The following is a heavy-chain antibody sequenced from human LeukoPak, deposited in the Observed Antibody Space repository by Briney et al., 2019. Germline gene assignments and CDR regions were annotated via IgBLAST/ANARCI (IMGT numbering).Heavy chain of an antibody. CDR2: ISGSGGST. J-gene: IGHJ4*02. V-gene: IGHV3-23*01. CDR3: AKDRGALRFLEWLLLDY. CDR1: GFTFSSYA. Sequence: GGSLRLSCAASGFTFSSYAMSWVRQAPGKGLEWVSAISGSGGSTYYADSVKGRFTISRDNSKNTLYLQMNSLRAEDTAVYYRAKDRGALRFLEWLLLDYWGQGTLVTVSS. D-gene: IGHD3-3*01.